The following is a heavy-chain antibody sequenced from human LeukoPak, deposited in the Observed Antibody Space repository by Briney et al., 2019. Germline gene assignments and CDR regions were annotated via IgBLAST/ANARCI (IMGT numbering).Heavy chain of an antibody. Sequence: GGSLRLSCAASGFTFSSYSMNWVRQAPGKGLEWVSYISSSSSTIYYADSVKGRFTISRDNAKNSLYLQMNSLRAEDTAVYYCATDIVVVPAAIDAFDIWGQGTMVTVSS. D-gene: IGHD2-2*01. V-gene: IGHV3-48*01. CDR1: GFTFSSYS. CDR3: ATDIVVVPAAIDAFDI. J-gene: IGHJ3*02. CDR2: ISSSSSTI.